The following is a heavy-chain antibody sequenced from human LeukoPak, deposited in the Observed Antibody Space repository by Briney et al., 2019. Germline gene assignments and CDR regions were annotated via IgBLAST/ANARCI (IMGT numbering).Heavy chain of an antibody. CDR1: GYTLTELS. CDR2: FDPEDGET. Sequence: ASVKVSCKFSGYTLTELSMHWVRQAPGKGLEWMGGFDPEDGETIYAQKFQGRVTMTEDTSTDTAYMELSSLRSEDTAVYYCATSVSQLLWFGELLSWGQGTLVTVSS. D-gene: IGHD3-10*01. CDR3: ATSVSQLLWFGELLS. J-gene: IGHJ4*02. V-gene: IGHV1-24*01.